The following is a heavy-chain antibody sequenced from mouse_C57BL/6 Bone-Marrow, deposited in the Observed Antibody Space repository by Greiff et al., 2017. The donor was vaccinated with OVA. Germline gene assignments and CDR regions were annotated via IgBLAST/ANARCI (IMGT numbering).Heavy chain of an antibody. D-gene: IGHD2-2*01. CDR1: GYTFTSHN. CDR3: ARWKGYHPFYAMDY. Sequence: QVQLQQSGAELVRPGASVKMSCKASGYTFTSHNMHWVKQTPRQGLEWIGAIYPGNGDTSYNQKFKGKATLTVDKSSSTAYMQLSSLTSEDSAVYFCARWKGYHPFYAMDYWGQGTSVTVSS. CDR2: IYPGNGDT. V-gene: IGHV1-12*01. J-gene: IGHJ4*01.